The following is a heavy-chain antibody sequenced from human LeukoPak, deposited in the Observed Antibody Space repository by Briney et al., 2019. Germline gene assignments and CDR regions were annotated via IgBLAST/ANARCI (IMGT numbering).Heavy chain of an antibody. Sequence: GGSLRLSCAASGFTFSSYAMTWVRQAPGKGLEWVSAISGSGGSTYYADSVKGRFTISRDNSKNTLYLQMNSLRAEDTAVYYCAKDRGSQALRYFDWPTRGVFDYWGQGTLVTVSS. J-gene: IGHJ4*02. D-gene: IGHD3-9*01. CDR2: ISGSGGST. CDR3: AKDRGSQALRYFDWPTRGVFDY. CDR1: GFTFSSYA. V-gene: IGHV3-23*01.